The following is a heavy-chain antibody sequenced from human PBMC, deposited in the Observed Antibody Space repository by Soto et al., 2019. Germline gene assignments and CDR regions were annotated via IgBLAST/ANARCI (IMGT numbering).Heavy chain of an antibody. CDR3: AKRRGAGGHFDY. V-gene: IGHV3-23*01. CDR2: ISSGGST. Sequence: GGSLRLSCAASGFTFTSYAIGWVRQAPGKGLEWVSVISSGGSTYYADSVRGRFTISRDNSKDTLSLQMNSLRAEDTAVYYCAKRRGAGGHFDYWGQGALVTVSS. CDR1: GFTFTSYA. J-gene: IGHJ4*02. D-gene: IGHD2-15*01.